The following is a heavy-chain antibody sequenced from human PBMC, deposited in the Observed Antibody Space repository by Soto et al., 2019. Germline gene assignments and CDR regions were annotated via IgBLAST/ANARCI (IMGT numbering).Heavy chain of an antibody. CDR3: TRGPRSTSTGTGAF. V-gene: IGHV3-74*01. Sequence: GGSLRLSSAASGFPFSTYCMHWLRQVPGKGPEWVSRINDDGTYTNYADSVKGRFTISRDNARNTLYLQMNDLRAEDTAVYYCTRGPRSTSTGTGAFWGQGTLVTVSS. D-gene: IGHD1-1*01. CDR2: INDDGTYT. J-gene: IGHJ4*02. CDR1: GFPFSTYC.